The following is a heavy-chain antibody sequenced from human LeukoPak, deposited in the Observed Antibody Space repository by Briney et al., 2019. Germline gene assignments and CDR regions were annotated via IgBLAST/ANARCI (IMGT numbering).Heavy chain of an antibody. CDR3: VRGATAPDH. CDR2: IKQDGSKK. V-gene: IGHV3-7*04. D-gene: IGHD4-17*01. CDR1: GFTFSSFW. J-gene: IGHJ4*02. Sequence: GGSLRLSCAASGFTFSSFWMSWVRQAPGEGMEWVARIKQDGSKKFYVDSVKGRFTISRDNAKNALYVQMNSLRVEDTAVFYCVRGATAPDHWGQGTLVTVSS.